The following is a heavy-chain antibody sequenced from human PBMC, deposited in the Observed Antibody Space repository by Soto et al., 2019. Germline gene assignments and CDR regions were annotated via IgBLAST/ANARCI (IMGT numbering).Heavy chain of an antibody. V-gene: IGHV3-23*01. CDR2: ISGSGGST. D-gene: IGHD3-22*01. CDR1: GFTFSSCA. J-gene: IGHJ1*01. Sequence: EVQLLESGGGLVQPGESLRLSCAASGFTFSSCAMSWVRQAPGKGLEWVSGISGSGGSTYYADSGKARFTISRDNSKNTLYLQMNSLRAEYTAVYYCTKDAGYDTSGYRRSAEYFQHWGQGTLVVVSS. CDR3: TKDAGYDTSGYRRSAEYFQH.